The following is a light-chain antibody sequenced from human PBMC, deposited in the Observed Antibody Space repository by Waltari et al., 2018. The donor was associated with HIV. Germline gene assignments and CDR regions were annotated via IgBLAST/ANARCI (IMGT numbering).Light chain of an antibody. CDR1: SSDVGGYQY. Sequence: QSALTQPASVSGSPGQSITISCTGASSDVGGYQYVSWYQHHPGKAPKLMIYDVSGRPSGVSNRFSGSKSGNTASLTISGLQAEDEADYYCCSYAGSSTLLFGGGTKVTVL. CDR3: CSYAGSSTLL. J-gene: IGLJ3*02. CDR2: DVS. V-gene: IGLV2-23*02.